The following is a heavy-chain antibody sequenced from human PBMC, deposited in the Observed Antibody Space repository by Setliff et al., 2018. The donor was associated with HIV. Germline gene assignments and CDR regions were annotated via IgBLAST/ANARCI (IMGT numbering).Heavy chain of an antibody. Sequence: ASVKVSCKASGYTFSNSDIHWVRRATGQGLEWMGWMNPNSGVTGYALKFHDRVTMTRDTSISTAYLELRTLTSEDTAVYYCASGKGVGGVVITDGLDVWGKGTTVTVSS. D-gene: IGHD3-10*01. V-gene: IGHV1-8*02. J-gene: IGHJ6*04. CDR2: MNPNSGVT. CDR1: GYTFSNSD. CDR3: ASGKGVGGVVITDGLDV.